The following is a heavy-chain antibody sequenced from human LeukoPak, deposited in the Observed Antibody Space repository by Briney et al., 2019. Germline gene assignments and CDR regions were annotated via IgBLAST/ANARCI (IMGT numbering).Heavy chain of an antibody. J-gene: IGHJ4*02. V-gene: IGHV1-18*04. CDR3: ARDWRGYSYGNFDY. CDR2: ISAYNGNT. Sequence: ASVKVSCKASGYTFISYGISWVRQAPGQGLEWMGWISAYNGNTNYAQKLQGRVTMTTDTSTSTAYMELRSLRSDDTAVYYCARDWRGYSYGNFDYWGQGTLVTVSS. D-gene: IGHD5-18*01. CDR1: GYTFISYG.